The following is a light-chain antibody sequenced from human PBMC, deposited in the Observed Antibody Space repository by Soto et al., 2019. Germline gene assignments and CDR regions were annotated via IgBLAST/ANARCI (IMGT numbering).Light chain of an antibody. CDR2: GAS. V-gene: IGKV3-15*01. Sequence: EIVMTQSPATLSVSPGERATLSCRASQSINSNLAWYQQKPGQTPRLLIYGASPRATGIPARFSGSGSGTDFTLTISSLQSEDLAVYYCQQYNNWWTFGQGTKVEIK. J-gene: IGKJ1*01. CDR1: QSINSN. CDR3: QQYNNWWT.